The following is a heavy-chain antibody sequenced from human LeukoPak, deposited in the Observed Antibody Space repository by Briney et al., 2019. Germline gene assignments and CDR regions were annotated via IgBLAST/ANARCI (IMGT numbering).Heavy chain of an antibody. CDR1: GFTVSSNY. CDR2: IYSGGST. Sequence: PGGSLRLSCAASGFTVSSNYMSWVRQAPGKGLECVSVIYSGGSTYYADSVKGRFTLSRDNSKNTLFLQMNSLRPEDTAVYFCARDLTQLALFDYWGQGTLVTVSS. J-gene: IGHJ4*02. D-gene: IGHD6-13*01. CDR3: ARDLTQLALFDY. V-gene: IGHV3-53*01.